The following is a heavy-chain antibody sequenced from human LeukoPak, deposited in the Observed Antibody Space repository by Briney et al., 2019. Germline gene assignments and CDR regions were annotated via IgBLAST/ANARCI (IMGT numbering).Heavy chain of an antibody. D-gene: IGHD7-27*01. J-gene: IGHJ5*02. CDR3: ARDGLTGDERFDP. CDR1: GYTFTSYG. CDR2: ISAYNDNT. Sequence: ASVKVSCKASGYTFTSYGISWVRQAPGQGLEWMGWISAYNDNTNYLQKFQGRVTMTTDTSTSTAYMELRSLRSDDTAVYYCARDGLTGDERFDPWGQGTLVTVSS. V-gene: IGHV1-18*01.